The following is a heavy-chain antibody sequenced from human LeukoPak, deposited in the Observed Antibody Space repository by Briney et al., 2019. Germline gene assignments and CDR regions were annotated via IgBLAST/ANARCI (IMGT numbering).Heavy chain of an antibody. V-gene: IGHV4-30-4*01. CDR1: GGSISSSDYY. CDR3: VGDALYSSTWYPGP. Sequence: SETLSLTCTVSGGSISSSDYYWSWIRQPPGQGLEWIGHIYHSGSTFYNPSLKSRVSISVDTSKNQFSLKLSSVTAADTAVYYCVGDALYSSTWYPGPWGQGTLVPVSS. CDR2: IYHSGST. D-gene: IGHD6-13*01. J-gene: IGHJ5*02.